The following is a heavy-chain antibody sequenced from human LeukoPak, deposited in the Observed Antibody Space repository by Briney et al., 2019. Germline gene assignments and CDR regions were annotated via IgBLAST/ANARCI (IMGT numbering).Heavy chain of an antibody. D-gene: IGHD1-1*01. J-gene: IGHJ3*02. CDR1: GFTFSSYW. CDR2: IRNDGSST. V-gene: IGHV3-74*01. Sequence: GGSLRLSCAASGFTFSSYWMHWVRQTPGKGLVWVSHIRNDGSSTRYADSVKGRFTISGDNAKNTLYLQMNSLRVEDTAVYFCARDPQRDSFDIWGQGTMVTVSS. CDR3: ARDPQRDSFDI.